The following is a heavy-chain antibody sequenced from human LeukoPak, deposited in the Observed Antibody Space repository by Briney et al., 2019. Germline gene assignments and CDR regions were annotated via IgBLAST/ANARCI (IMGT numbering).Heavy chain of an antibody. V-gene: IGHV1-69*13. J-gene: IGHJ4*02. CDR2: IIPIFGTA. CDR1: GGTFSSYA. CDR3: ARTNNVFDY. D-gene: IGHD1/OR15-1a*01. Sequence: ASVKLSCKAPGGTFSSYAISWVRQAPGQGLEWMEGIIPIFGTANYAQKFQGRVTITADESTSTAYMELSSLRSEDTAVYYCARTNNVFDYWGQGTLVTVSS.